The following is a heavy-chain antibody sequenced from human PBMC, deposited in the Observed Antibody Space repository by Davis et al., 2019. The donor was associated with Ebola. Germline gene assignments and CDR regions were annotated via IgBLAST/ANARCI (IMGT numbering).Heavy chain of an antibody. D-gene: IGHD5-24*01. CDR2: IYPGDSET. CDR3: ARLRRDGYNHFDF. CDR1: GYSLTTYW. V-gene: IGHV5-51*01. Sequence: PGGSLRLSCKGSGYSLTTYWIGWVRQMPGKGLEWMGIIYPGDSETRYSPSFQGQVTISADKSINTAYLQWSSLKASDTAMYYCARLRRDGYNHFDFWGQGTLVTVSS. J-gene: IGHJ4*02.